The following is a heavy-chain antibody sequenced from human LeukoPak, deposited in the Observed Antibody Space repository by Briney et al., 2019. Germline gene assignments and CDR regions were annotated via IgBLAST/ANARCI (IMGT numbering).Heavy chain of an antibody. J-gene: IGHJ6*03. V-gene: IGHV4-4*07. Sequence: SETLSLTCTVSGGSISPYYWSWIRQPAGKGLEWIGRIYTSGSTNYNPSLKSRVTISVDTSKNQFSLKLSSVTAADTAVYYCARGEWELPTHYYYYMDVWGKGTTVTISS. CDR1: GGSISPYY. D-gene: IGHD1-26*01. CDR2: IYTSGST. CDR3: ARGEWELPTHYYYYMDV.